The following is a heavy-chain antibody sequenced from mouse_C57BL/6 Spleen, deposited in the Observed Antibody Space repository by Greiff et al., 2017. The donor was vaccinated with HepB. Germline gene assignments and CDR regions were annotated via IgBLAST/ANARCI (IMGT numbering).Heavy chain of an antibody. J-gene: IGHJ2*01. CDR2: IDPENGDT. V-gene: IGHV14-4*01. Sequence: VQLQQSGAELVRPGASVKLSCTASGFNIKDDYMHWVKQRPEQGLEWIGWIDPENGDTEYASKFQGKATITADTSSNTAYLQLSSLTSEDTAVYYCTKARELFDYWGQGTTLTVSS. CDR1: GFNIKDDY. CDR3: TKARELFDY.